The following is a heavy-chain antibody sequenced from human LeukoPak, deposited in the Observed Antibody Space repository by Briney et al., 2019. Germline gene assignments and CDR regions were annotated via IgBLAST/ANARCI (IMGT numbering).Heavy chain of an antibody. Sequence: GGSLRLSCAASGFTFRKYGIHWVRQAPGKGLEWVAVISEDESDKQYADSVKGRFTISRDNSKNTVYLQMNSLRAGDTAVYYCAKDRRYYDSTGYYWYFDYWGQGTLVTVSS. CDR3: AKDRRYYDSTGYYWYFDY. V-gene: IGHV3-30*18. J-gene: IGHJ4*02. CDR1: GFTFRKYG. CDR2: ISEDESDK. D-gene: IGHD3-22*01.